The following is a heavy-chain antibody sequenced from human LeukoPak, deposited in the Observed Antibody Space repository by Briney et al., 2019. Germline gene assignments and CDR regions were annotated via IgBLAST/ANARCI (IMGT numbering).Heavy chain of an antibody. Sequence: SETLSLTCTVSGGSISSGGYYWSWIRQHPGKGLEWIGYIYYSGSTYYNPSLKSRVTISVDTSKNQFSLKLSSVTAADTAVYYCARVAPGGYFDYWGQGTLVTVSS. CDR3: ARVAPGGYFDY. D-gene: IGHD2-8*02. CDR1: GGSISSGGYY. J-gene: IGHJ4*02. CDR2: IYYSGST. V-gene: IGHV4-31*03.